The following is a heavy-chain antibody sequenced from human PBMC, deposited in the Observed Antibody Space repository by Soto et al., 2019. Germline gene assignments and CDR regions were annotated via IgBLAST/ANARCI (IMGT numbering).Heavy chain of an antibody. CDR3: ARGGGIAVAGTHLDS. D-gene: IGHD6-19*01. V-gene: IGHV3-23*01. Sequence: EVQLLESGGGLVQPGGSLRLSCAASGFTFSSYAMSWVRQAPGKGLEWVSGIGGSGAGTNYADSVKGRFTLFKDNSKNTLYLQMISLRAEDTAVYYCARGGGIAVAGTHLDSWGQGTLVTVSS. J-gene: IGHJ4*02. CDR2: IGGSGAGT. CDR1: GFTFSSYA.